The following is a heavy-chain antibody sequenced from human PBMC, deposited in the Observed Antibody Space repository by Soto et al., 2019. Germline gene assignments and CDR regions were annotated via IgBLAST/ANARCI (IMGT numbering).Heavy chain of an antibody. CDR1: GFTFSAYA. CDR3: AKDPRSSGSYLNWFDP. Sequence: PGGSLRLSCAASGFTFSAYAMSWVRQAPGKGLEWVSGISRDGGATDYADSVKGRLTISRDNAKNTLFLQMNSLRAEDTAVYYCAKDPRSSGSYLNWFDPWGQGTLVTVSS. CDR2: ISRDGGAT. J-gene: IGHJ5*02. D-gene: IGHD3-10*01. V-gene: IGHV3-23*01.